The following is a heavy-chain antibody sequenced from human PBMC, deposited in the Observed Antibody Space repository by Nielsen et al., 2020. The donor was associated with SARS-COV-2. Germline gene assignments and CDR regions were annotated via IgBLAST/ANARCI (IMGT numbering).Heavy chain of an antibody. CDR2: ISSSSSTI. V-gene: IGHV3-48*02. CDR1: DFTVSSYS. CDR3: ARDMGTWFDP. D-gene: IGHD1-1*01. J-gene: IGHJ5*02. Sequence: GESLKISCTASDFTVSSYSMNWVRQAPGKGLEWVSYISSSSSTIYYADSVKGRFTISRDNAKNSLYLQMNSLRDEDTAVYYCARDMGTWFDPWGQGTLVTVSS.